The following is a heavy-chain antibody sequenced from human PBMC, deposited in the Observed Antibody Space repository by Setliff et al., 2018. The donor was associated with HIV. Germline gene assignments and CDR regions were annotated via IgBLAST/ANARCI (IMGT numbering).Heavy chain of an antibody. Sequence: SETLSLTCTVSRGSISRYYWSWIRQPPGKGLERIGYIYYTGTTKYNPSLKSRVTMSVDTSKNQLSLKLSSLTAADTAVYYCARDRPPSTVDMLGAFDRWGQGTMVTVS. J-gene: IGHJ3*02. CDR3: ARDRPPSTVDMLGAFDR. CDR2: IYYTGTT. D-gene: IGHD4-17*01. V-gene: IGHV4-59*01. CDR1: RGSISRYY.